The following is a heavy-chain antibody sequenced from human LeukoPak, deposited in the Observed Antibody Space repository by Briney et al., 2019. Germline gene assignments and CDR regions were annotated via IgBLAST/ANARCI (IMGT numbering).Heavy chain of an antibody. D-gene: IGHD4-17*01. CDR2: IYYSGST. CDR1: GGSISSSSYY. CDR3: ARAFSGDYFRPDP. V-gene: IGHV4-61*05. Sequence: PSETLSLTCTVSGGSISSSSYYWGWIRQPPGKGLEWIGYIYYSGSTNYNPSLKSRVTISVDTSKNQFSLKLSSVTAADTAVYYCARAFSGDYFRPDPWGQGTLVTVSS. J-gene: IGHJ5*02.